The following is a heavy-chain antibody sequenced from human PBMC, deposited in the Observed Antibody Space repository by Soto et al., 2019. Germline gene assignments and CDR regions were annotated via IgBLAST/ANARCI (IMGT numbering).Heavy chain of an antibody. J-gene: IGHJ4*02. CDR3: PPPYHSSDYYHY. CDR2: IYPADSDT. V-gene: IGHV5-51*01. D-gene: IGHD3-22*01. Sequence: PGESLKISCKGFGFSFTSYWIGWVRQMPGKGLEWMGMIYPADSDTRYSPSFQGQVTISADKSINAAYLQWSSLKASDTAIYYCPPPYHSSDYYHYWGQGNLVTVSS. CDR1: GFSFTSYW.